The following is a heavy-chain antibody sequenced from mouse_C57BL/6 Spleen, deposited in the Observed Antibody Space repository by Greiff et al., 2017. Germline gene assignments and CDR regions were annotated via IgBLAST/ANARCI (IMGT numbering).Heavy chain of an antibody. Sequence: VQLQQPGAELVMPGASVKLSCKASGYTFTSYWMHWVKQRPGQGLEWIGEIDPSDSYTNYNQKFKGKSTLTVDKSSSTAYMQLSSLTSEDSAVYYCARSMVYYGNSYFDYWGQGTTLTVSS. CDR3: ARSMVYYGNSYFDY. CDR1: GYTFTSYW. D-gene: IGHD2-1*01. V-gene: IGHV1-69*01. J-gene: IGHJ2*01. CDR2: IDPSDSYT.